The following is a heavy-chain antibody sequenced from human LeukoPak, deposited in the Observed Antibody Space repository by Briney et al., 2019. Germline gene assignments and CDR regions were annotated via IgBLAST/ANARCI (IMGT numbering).Heavy chain of an antibody. CDR1: GFTFSSYW. D-gene: IGHD3-22*01. CDR3: ASHYYYDSSGYYWDYYGMDV. Sequence: GGSLRLSCAASGFTFSSYWMSWVRQAPGKGLEWVANIKQDGSEKYYVDSVKGRFTISRDNAKNSLYLQMNSLRAEDTAVYYCASHYYYDSSGYYWDYYGMDVWGQGTTVTVSS. CDR2: IKQDGSEK. V-gene: IGHV3-7*01. J-gene: IGHJ6*02.